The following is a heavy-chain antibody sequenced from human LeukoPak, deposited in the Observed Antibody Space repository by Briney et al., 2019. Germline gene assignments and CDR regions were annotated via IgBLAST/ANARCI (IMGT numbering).Heavy chain of an antibody. J-gene: IGHJ4*02. CDR3: ARHGRFYGGYSDY. V-gene: IGHV4-59*08. CDR2: IYYSGST. Sequence: KTSETLSLTCTASGGSISSYYWSWIRQPPGKGLEWIGYIYYSGSTNYNPSLKSRVTISVDTSKNQFSLKLSSVTAADTAVYYCARHGRFYGGYSDYWGQGTLVTVSS. CDR1: GGSISSYY. D-gene: IGHD2/OR15-2a*01.